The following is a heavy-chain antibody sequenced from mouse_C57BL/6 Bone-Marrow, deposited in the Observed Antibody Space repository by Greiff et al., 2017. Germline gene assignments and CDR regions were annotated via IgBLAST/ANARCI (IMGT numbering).Heavy chain of an antibody. CDR2: LYPRSGNT. D-gene: IGHD3-2*02. V-gene: IGHV1-81*01. Sequence: VQLQQSGAELARPGASVKLSCKASGYTFTSSGISWVKQRTGQGLEWIGELYPRSGNTYYNEKFKGKATLTADKSSSTAYMELRSLTSEDSAVYCGARAGAQATWGWFDYWGQGTLVTVSA. CDR3: ARAGAQATWGWFDY. CDR1: GYTFTSSG. J-gene: IGHJ3*01.